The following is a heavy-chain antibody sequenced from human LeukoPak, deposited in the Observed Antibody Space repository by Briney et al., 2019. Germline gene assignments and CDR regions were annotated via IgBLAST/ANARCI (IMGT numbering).Heavy chain of an antibody. CDR2: IIPIFGTA. CDR3: ARDFDDFWSGYYRGNWFDP. CDR1: GGTFSSYA. J-gene: IGHJ5*02. D-gene: IGHD3-3*01. Sequence: GASVKVSCKASGGTFSSYAISWVRQAPGQGLEWMGGIIPIFGTANYAQKFQCRVTITADESTSTAYMELSSLRSEDTAVYYCARDFDDFWSGYYRGNWFDPWGQGTLVTVSS. V-gene: IGHV1-69*13.